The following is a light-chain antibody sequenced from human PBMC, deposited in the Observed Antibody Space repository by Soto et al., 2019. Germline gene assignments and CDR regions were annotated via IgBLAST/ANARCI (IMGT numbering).Light chain of an antibody. CDR3: QQYSGWWT. CDR2: KAS. CDR1: QSISTW. V-gene: IGKV1-5*03. Sequence: DIQMTQSPSTLSASVGDRVTITCRASQSISTWLAWYQQKPGKAPKVLIYKASSLESGVPSRFSGSGSGTEFTLTISSLQPDDFATYYFQQYSGWWTFGQGTKVEIK. J-gene: IGKJ1*01.